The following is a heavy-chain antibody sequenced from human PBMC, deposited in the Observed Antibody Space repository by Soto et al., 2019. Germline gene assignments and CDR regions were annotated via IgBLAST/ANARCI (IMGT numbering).Heavy chain of an antibody. Sequence: ASVKVSCKASGYTFTTYAIHWLRQAPGQRLEWMGWINTDNEDTKYPHELQGRVTIAKDTSASTAFLELSGLTSEDTAVYYCARGYFNTSNYFDYWGQGTLVTVSS. J-gene: IGHJ4*02. V-gene: IGHV1-3*04. D-gene: IGHD3-9*01. CDR2: INTDNEDT. CDR3: ARGYFNTSNYFDY. CDR1: GYTFTTYA.